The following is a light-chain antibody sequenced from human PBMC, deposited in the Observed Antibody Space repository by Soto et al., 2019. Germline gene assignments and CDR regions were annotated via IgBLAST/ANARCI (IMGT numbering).Light chain of an antibody. Sequence: QSALTQPASVSGSPGQSITLSCTGTSSDVGADDFVSWYQQHPGKAPKLIIYGVSYRPSGVSSRFSGSKSGNTASLTISGLQTDDEADYYCGSYTTRNLFFGGGTKLTVL. V-gene: IGLV2-14*01. CDR1: SSDVGADDF. CDR3: GSYTTRNLF. J-gene: IGLJ2*01. CDR2: GVS.